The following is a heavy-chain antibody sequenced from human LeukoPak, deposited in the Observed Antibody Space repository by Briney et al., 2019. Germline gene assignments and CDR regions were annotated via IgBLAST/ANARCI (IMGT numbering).Heavy chain of an antibody. D-gene: IGHD4-23*01. J-gene: IGHJ6*02. CDR1: GFTFSDYY. CDR2: ISSSGSTI. Sequence: GGSLRLSCAASGFTFSDYYMSWIRQAPGKGLEWVSYISSSGSTIYYADSVKGRFTISRDNAKNSLYLQMNSLRAEDTAVYYCARNLTTVVTPFDYYYYGMDVWGPGATVTVSS. CDR3: ARNLTTVVTPFDYYYYGMDV. V-gene: IGHV3-11*01.